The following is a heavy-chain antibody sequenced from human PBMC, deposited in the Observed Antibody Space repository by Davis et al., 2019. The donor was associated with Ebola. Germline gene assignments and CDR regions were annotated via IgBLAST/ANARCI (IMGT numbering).Heavy chain of an antibody. CDR2: IYHSGST. Sequence: MPSETLSLTCTVSGGSISSSSYYWGWIRQPPGKGLEWIGSIYHSGSTNYNPSLKSRVTISVDKSKNQFSLKLSSVTAADTAVYYCARDSGWELPDWFDPWGQGTLVTVSS. J-gene: IGHJ5*02. D-gene: IGHD1-26*01. CDR3: ARDSGWELPDWFDP. CDR1: GGSISSSSYY. V-gene: IGHV4-39*07.